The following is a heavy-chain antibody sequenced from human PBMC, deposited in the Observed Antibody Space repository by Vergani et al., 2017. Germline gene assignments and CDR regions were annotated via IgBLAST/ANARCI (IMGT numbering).Heavy chain of an antibody. CDR3: ARVDRTMVRGGQGWFEP. CDR1: GYTFTGYY. D-gene: IGHD3-10*01. CDR2: INPNSGGT. J-gene: IGHJ5*02. Sequence: QVQLVQSGAEVKKPGASVKVSCKASGYTFTGYYMHWVRQAPGQGLEWMGWINPNSGGTNYAQKFQGRVTMTRDTSISTAYMELSRLRSDDTAVYYCARVDRTMVRGGQGWFEPWGQGALVSVCS. V-gene: IGHV1-2*02.